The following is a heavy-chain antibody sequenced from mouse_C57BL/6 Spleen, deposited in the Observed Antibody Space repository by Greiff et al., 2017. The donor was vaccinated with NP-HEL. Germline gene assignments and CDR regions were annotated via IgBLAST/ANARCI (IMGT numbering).Heavy chain of an antibody. CDR1: GYTFTDYE. J-gene: IGHJ4*01. CDR2: IDPETGGT. V-gene: IGHV1-15*01. Sequence: QVQLQQSGAELVRPGASVTLSCKASGYTFTDYEMHWVKQTPVHGLEWIGAIDPETGGTAYNQKFKGTAILTADKSSSTAYMELRRLTSEDSAVYNCTRGGRGHNNAMDYRGERTPHTVSS. D-gene: IGHD1-3*01. CDR3: TRGGRGHNNAMDY.